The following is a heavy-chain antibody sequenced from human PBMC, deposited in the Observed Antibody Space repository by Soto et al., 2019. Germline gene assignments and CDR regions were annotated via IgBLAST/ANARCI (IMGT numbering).Heavy chain of an antibody. J-gene: IGHJ4*02. CDR3: ARRKERSGPHYFDY. CDR1: GYTFTTYD. V-gene: IGHV1-8*01. CDR2: MNPYTGNT. Sequence: QVQLVQSGAEVKEPGASVKVSCKASGYTFTTYDIYWMRQATGQGLEWMGWMNPYTGNTGYAQKFQGRVTVTRNTSISTVYMEMSGLRPDDTAVYYCARRKERSGPHYFDYWGQGSQVTVSS. D-gene: IGHD6-25*01.